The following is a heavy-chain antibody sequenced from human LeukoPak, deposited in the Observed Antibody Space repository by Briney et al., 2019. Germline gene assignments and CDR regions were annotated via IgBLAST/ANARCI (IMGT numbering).Heavy chain of an antibody. CDR2: ISWNSGSI. D-gene: IGHD3-3*01. CDR1: GSTFDDYA. V-gene: IGHV3-9*01. J-gene: IGHJ4*02. CDR3: AKENYYDFWSAIDY. Sequence: GRSLRLSCAASGSTFDDYAMHWVRQAPGKGLEWVSGISWNSGSIGYADSVKGRFTISRDNAKNSLYLQMNSLRAEDTALYYCAKENYYDFWSAIDYWGQGTLVTVSS.